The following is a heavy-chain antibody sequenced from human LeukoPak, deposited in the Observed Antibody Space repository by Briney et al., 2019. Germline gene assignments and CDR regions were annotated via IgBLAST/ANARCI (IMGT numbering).Heavy chain of an antibody. CDR3: ARDYCGGDCFPDY. J-gene: IGHJ4*02. Sequence: AASVKVSCKASGYTFTGYYVHWVRQAPGQGLEWMGRINPNSGNTNYAQKFQGRVTMTRDTSISTAYMELSRLRSDDTAVYYWARDYCGGDCFPDYWGQGTLVTVSS. V-gene: IGHV1-2*06. CDR2: INPNSGNT. CDR1: GYTFTGYY. D-gene: IGHD2-21*02.